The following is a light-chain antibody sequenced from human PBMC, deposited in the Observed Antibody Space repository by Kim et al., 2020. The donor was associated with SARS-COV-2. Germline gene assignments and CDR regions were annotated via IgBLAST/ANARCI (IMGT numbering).Light chain of an antibody. CDR1: SSNIGTRYH. J-gene: IGLJ3*02. CDR3: QSFDSALSGWV. CDR2: GNN. Sequence: QRVTISCTGSSSNIGTRYHVHWYQQLPGTAPKLLIYGNNNRPSGVPDRFSGSKSGTSASLAITGLQPEDEADYYCQSFDSALSGWVFGGGTKLTVL. V-gene: IGLV1-40*01.